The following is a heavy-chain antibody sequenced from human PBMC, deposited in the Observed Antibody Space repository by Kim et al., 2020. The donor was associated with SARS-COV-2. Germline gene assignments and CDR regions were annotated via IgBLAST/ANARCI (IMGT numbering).Heavy chain of an antibody. D-gene: IGHD3-10*01. CDR1: GFTFSDYY. V-gene: IGHV3-11*01. CDR2: ISTTGTTR. CDR3: ARSYYGSGSHLNYYYGMDV. Sequence: GGSLRLSCTVSGFTFSDYYMTWIRQAPGKGLEWVSYISTTGTTRYYADSVEGRFTISRDNANNSLSLQMDSLRAEDTAVYYCARSYYGSGSHLNYYYGMDVWGQGTTVTFSS. J-gene: IGHJ6*02.